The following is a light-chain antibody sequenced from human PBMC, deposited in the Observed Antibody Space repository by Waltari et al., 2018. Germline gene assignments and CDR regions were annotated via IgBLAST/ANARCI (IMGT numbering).Light chain of an antibody. Sequence: IQMTQSPSSLSASVGDTVTITCRASRAISVFVNWYQQKPGEAPRLLIYASYSLQTGVPSRFSGRGSGTEFTLTINSLQPEDFATYYCQQSATALGITFGQGTRL. CDR1: RAISVF. J-gene: IGKJ5*01. CDR3: QQSATALGIT. CDR2: ASY. V-gene: IGKV1-39*01.